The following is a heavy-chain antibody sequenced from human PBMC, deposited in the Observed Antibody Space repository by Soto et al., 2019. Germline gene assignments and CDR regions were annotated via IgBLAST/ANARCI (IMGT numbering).Heavy chain of an antibody. J-gene: IGHJ4*02. Sequence: ASVKVSCKASGGTFSSYAISWVRQAPGQGLEWMGGIIPILGTANYAQKFQGRVTITADKSTSTAYMELSSLRSEDTAVYYCAREAAAGIAFDYWGQGTLVTVSS. V-gene: IGHV1-69*10. CDR3: AREAAAGIAFDY. CDR1: GGTFSSYA. CDR2: IIPILGTA. D-gene: IGHD6-13*01.